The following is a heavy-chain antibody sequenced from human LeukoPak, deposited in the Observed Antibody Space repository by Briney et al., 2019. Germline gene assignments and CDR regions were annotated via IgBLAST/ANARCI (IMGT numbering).Heavy chain of an antibody. CDR3: AKVRGRPSEYFQH. Sequence: PGGALRLSCAASGFTLSSYAMSWVRQAPGKGLEWVSAISGSGGSTYYADSVKGRFTISRDNSKNTLYLQMNSLRAEDTAVYYCAKVRGRPSEYFQHWGQGTLVTVSS. J-gene: IGHJ1*01. CDR1: GFTLSSYA. V-gene: IGHV3-23*01. D-gene: IGHD1-26*01. CDR2: ISGSGGST.